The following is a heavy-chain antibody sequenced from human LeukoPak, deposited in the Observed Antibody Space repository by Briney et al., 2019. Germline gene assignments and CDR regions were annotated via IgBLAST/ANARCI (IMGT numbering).Heavy chain of an antibody. D-gene: IGHD4-17*01. V-gene: IGHV3-7*01. CDR2: IKQDETEK. CDR1: GFTFSNFW. CDR3: ARDQDYGDSIDY. Sequence: PGGSLRLSCTASGFTFSNFWMGWVRQAPGKGLEWVANIKQDETEKFYLGSVKGRFTISRDNAKNSLYLQMNSLRAEDTAVYYCARDQDYGDSIDYWGQGTLVTVSS. J-gene: IGHJ4*02.